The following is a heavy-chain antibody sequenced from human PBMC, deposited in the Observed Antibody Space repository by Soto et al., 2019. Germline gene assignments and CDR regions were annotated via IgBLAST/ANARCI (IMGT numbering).Heavy chain of an antibody. D-gene: IGHD7-27*01. Sequence: QVQLQESGPGLVKPSETLSLTCTVSGASITRYYWSWIRQPPGKGLEYIGYIYFTGTANYNPSLKSRVTITVDTSKNQFSQKLNSVTDADTAVYYCARRTGDYWYFDLWGRGTLVTVSS. CDR2: IYFTGTA. V-gene: IGHV4-59*01. CDR1: GASITRYY. J-gene: IGHJ2*01. CDR3: ARRTGDYWYFDL.